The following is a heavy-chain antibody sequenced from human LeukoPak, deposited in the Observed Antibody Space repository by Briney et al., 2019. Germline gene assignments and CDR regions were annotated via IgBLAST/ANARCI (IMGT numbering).Heavy chain of an antibody. CDR1: GFTFDDYA. D-gene: IGHD3-10*01. CDR2: ISGSGGST. V-gene: IGHV3-23*01. Sequence: GGSLRLSCAASGFTFDDYAMHWVRQAPGKGLEWVSAISGSGGSTYYADSVKGRFTISRDNSKNTLYLQMNSLRAEDTAVYYCAKNSAITMVRGANFDYWGQGTLVTVSS. CDR3: AKNSAITMVRGANFDY. J-gene: IGHJ4*02.